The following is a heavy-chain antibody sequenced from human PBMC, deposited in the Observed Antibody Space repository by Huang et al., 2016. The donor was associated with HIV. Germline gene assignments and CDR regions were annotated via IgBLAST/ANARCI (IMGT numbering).Heavy chain of an antibody. V-gene: IGHV4-61*09. D-gene: IGHD1-26*01. CDR3: ARTRGGTYSHYFYYMDV. CDR2: IYTSGIT. CDR1: GDSIANESSH. J-gene: IGHJ6*03. Sequence: QVQLQESGPGLVQPSQTLSLSCAVSGDSIANESSHWGWIRQPVGKGLVWLGQIYTSGITSPRPSTRGRVTISLDTSKNHFSLKLRSVTAADTAVYFCARTRGGTYSHYFYYMDVWGTGTAVTVSS.